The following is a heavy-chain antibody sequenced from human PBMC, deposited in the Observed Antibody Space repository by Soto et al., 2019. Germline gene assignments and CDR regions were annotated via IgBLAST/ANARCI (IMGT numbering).Heavy chain of an antibody. D-gene: IGHD1-26*01. V-gene: IGHV3-30*18. CDR2: ISYDGSNK. Sequence: QVQLVESGGGVVQPGRSPRLSCAASGFTFSSYGMHWVRQAPGKGLEWVAVISYDGSNKYYADSVKGRFTISRDNSKNMLYLQMNSLRAEDTAVYYCAKDSAEWELRPYGMDVWGQGTTVTVSS. CDR3: AKDSAEWELRPYGMDV. J-gene: IGHJ6*02. CDR1: GFTFSSYG.